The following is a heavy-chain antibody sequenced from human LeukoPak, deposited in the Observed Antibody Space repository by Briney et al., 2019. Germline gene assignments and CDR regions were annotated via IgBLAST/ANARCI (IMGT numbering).Heavy chain of an antibody. V-gene: IGHV3-15*01. J-gene: IGHJ3*02. D-gene: IGHD3-10*01. CDR3: TTSYYSKGYDAFDI. CDR1: GFTFRNYL. CDR2: IKSKTDGGTT. Sequence: GGSLRLSCAASGFTFRNYLMNWVRQAPGKGLEWVGRIKSKTDGGTTDYAAPVKGRFTISRDDSKNTLYLQMNSLKTEDTAVYYCTTSYYSKGYDAFDIWGQGTMVTVSS.